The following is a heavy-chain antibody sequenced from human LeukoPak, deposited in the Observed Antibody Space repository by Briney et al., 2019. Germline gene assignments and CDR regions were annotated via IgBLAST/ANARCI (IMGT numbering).Heavy chain of an antibody. D-gene: IGHD3-10*01. CDR1: GGSISSGGYY. CDR3: ARDLGPYDAFDI. CDR2: IYHSGST. Sequence: SETLSLTCTVSGGSISSGGYYWSWIRQPPGKGLEWIGYIYHSGSTYYNPSLKSRVTISVDRSKNQFSLKLSSVTAADTAVYYCARDLGPYDAFDIWGQGTMVTVSS. V-gene: IGHV4-30-2*01. J-gene: IGHJ3*02.